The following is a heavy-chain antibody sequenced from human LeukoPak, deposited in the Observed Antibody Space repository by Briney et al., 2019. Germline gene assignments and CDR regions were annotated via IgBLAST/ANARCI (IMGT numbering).Heavy chain of an antibody. J-gene: IGHJ4*02. CDR3: AKVIAAAGSMGVDY. CDR1: GLTFSSYG. CDR2: ISYDGSSK. V-gene: IGHV3-30*18. Sequence: PGGSLRLSCAASGLTFSSYGMHCVRQAPGKGLEWVAVISYDGSSKYYADSVKGRFTISRDNSKNTLYLQMNSLRAEDTAVYYCAKVIAAAGSMGVDYWGQGTLVTVSS. D-gene: IGHD6-13*01.